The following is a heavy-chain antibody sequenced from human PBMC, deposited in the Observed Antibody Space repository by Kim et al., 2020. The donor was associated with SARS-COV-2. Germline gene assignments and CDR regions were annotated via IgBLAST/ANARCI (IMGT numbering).Heavy chain of an antibody. CDR2: IYYSGST. J-gene: IGHJ6*02. CDR3: ARGPFLEWFLSSYYYYGMDV. D-gene: IGHD3-3*02. CDR1: GGSVSSGSYY. V-gene: IGHV4-61*01. Sequence: SETLSLTCTVSGGSVSSGSYYWSWIRQPPGNGLEWIGYIYYSGSTNYNPSLKSRVTISIDTSKNQFSLKLSSVTAADTAVYYCARGPFLEWFLSSYYYYGMDVWGQGTTVTVSS.